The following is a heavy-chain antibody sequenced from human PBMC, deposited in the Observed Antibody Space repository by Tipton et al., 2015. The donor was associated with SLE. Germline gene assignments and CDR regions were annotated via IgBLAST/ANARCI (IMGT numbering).Heavy chain of an antibody. J-gene: IGHJ4*02. V-gene: IGHV3-74*01. D-gene: IGHD1-26*01. Sequence: SLRLSCAASGFTFSSYWMHWVRQAPGKGLMWVSRINNDGSSITYAGSVKGRFTISRDNAKNTLYLQMNSLRAEDTAVYYCARSEWELYYFDYWGQGILVTVSS. CDR1: GFTFSSYW. CDR3: ARSEWELYYFDY. CDR2: INNDGSSI.